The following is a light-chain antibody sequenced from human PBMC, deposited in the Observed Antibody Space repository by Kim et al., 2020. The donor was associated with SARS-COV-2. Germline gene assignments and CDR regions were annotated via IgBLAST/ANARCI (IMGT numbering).Light chain of an antibody. V-gene: IGLV2-11*01. Sequence: QSALTQPRSVSGSPGQSVTISCTGTSSDVGVSWYQQHPGKAPKLMIYDVNKRPSGVPDRFSGSKSGDTASLTISGLQAEDDTDYYCFSYAGNYVFGTGTKVTVL. CDR1: SSDVG. CDR3: FSYAGNYV. J-gene: IGLJ1*01. CDR2: DVN.